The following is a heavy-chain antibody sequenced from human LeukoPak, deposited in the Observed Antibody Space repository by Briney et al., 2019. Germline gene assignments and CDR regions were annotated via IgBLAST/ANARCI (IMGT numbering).Heavy chain of an antibody. CDR3: AREIRVTMVRGVNYYYYYMDV. CDR1: GYTFTSYD. CDR2: MNPNSGNT. Sequence: ASVKASCKASGYTFTSYDINWVPQATGQGLEGMGWMNPNSGNTGYAQKFQGRVTMTRNTSISTAYMELSSLRSEDTAVYYCAREIRVTMVRGVNYYYYYMDVWGKGTTVTISS. V-gene: IGHV1-8*01. J-gene: IGHJ6*03. D-gene: IGHD3-10*01.